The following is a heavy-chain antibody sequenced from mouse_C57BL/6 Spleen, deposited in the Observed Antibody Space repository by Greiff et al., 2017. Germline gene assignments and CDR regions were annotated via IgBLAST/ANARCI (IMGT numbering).Heavy chain of an antibody. D-gene: IGHD1-1*01. J-gene: IGHJ3*01. V-gene: IGHV14-2*01. Sequence: VQLQQSGAELVKPGASVKLSCTASGFNIKDYYMHWVKQRTEQGLEWIRRIDPEDGETKYAPKFQGKATITADTSSNTAYLQLSSLTSEDTAVYYCAINYGSSPWFAYWGQGTLVTVSA. CDR1: GFNIKDYY. CDR2: IDPEDGET. CDR3: AINYGSSPWFAY.